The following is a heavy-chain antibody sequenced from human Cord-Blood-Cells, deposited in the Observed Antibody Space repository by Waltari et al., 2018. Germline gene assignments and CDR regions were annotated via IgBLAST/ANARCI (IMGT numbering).Heavy chain of an antibody. CDR3: GRILFDYPRFDYYYGMDV. V-gene: IGHV2-26*01. CDR2: NFSNDQK. D-gene: IGHD4-17*01. J-gene: IGHJ6*02. CDR1: RFSLSTARMD. Sequence: QVTLKASGPVLVKRTETLTLTSTVYRFSLSTARMDVSCIRQPPGKALEWIAHNFSNDQKSYTTGRKSMRPISKATAKSQVALTMPNMVPVDTGTYYGGRILFDYPRFDYYYGMDVWGQGTTVTVSS.